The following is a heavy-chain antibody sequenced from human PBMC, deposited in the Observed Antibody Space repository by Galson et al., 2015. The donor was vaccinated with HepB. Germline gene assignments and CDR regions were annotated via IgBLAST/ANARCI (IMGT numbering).Heavy chain of an antibody. V-gene: IGHV4-34*09. CDR3: ARIDYGDYVAHYYYYGMDV. D-gene: IGHD4-17*01. CDR2: INHSGST. Sequence: QLQLQESGSGLVKPSQTLSLTCAVYGGSFSGYYWSWIRQPPGKGLEWIGEINHSGSTNYNPSLKSRVTISVDTSKNQFSLKLSSVTAADTAVYYCARIDYGDYVAHYYYYGMDVWGQGTTVTVSS. CDR1: GGSFSGYY. J-gene: IGHJ6*02.